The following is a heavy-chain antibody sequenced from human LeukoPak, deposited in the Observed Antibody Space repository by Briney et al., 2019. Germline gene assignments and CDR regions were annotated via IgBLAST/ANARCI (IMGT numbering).Heavy chain of an antibody. V-gene: IGHV1-24*01. CDR2: FDPEDGET. Sequence: ASVKVSCKVSGYTLTELSMHWVRQAPGKGLEWMGGFDPEDGETIYAQKFQGRVTMTEDTSTETAYMELSSLRSEDTAVYYCATDRHGWPYSSSLTPLCYWGQGTLVTVSS. J-gene: IGHJ4*02. D-gene: IGHD6-13*01. CDR3: ATDRHGWPYSSSLTPLCY. CDR1: GYTLTELS.